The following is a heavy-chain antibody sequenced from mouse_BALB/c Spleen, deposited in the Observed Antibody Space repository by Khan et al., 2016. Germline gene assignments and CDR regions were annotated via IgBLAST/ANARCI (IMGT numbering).Heavy chain of an antibody. V-gene: IGHV14-3*02. Sequence: VQLQQSGAELVKPGASVKVSCTASGFNIKDTYMHWVKQRPEQGLEWIGKIDPAHGNSKYDPKFQGRATITADTSSNTAYLQLSTLTSEDTAVYCCAITRYDLNYYVMNCWGQGTSVTVSS. J-gene: IGHJ4*01. D-gene: IGHD2-14*01. CDR2: IDPAHGNS. CDR3: AITRYDLNYYVMNC. CDR1: GFNIKDTY.